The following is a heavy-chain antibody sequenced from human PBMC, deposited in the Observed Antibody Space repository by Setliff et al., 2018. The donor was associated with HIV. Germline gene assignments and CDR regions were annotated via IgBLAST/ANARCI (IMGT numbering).Heavy chain of an antibody. Sequence: SETLSLTCTVSGGSISSFYWSWVRQPPGKGLEWIGYIYYSGSTSYNPSLKSRVTISVDTSKTQFSLKLSSVTAADTAVYYCARHAPRNHDLAGVFYPYYMDVWGKGTTVTVSS. J-gene: IGHJ6*03. D-gene: IGHD1-1*01. CDR2: IYYSGST. V-gene: IGHV4-59*08. CDR1: GGSISSFY. CDR3: ARHAPRNHDLAGVFYPYYMDV.